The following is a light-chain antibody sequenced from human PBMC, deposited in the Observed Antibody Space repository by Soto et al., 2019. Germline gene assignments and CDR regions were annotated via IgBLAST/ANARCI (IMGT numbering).Light chain of an antibody. CDR1: QSISSSY. CDR3: QQYRISPLT. Sequence: EIVLTQSPGTLSLSPGERATLSCRASQSISSSYLAWYQQKPGQAPRLLIYGASNRATGIPDRFSASGSGTDFTLTITRLEPEDFAVYYCQQYRISPLTFGGGTKVDNK. J-gene: IGKJ4*01. V-gene: IGKV3-20*01. CDR2: GAS.